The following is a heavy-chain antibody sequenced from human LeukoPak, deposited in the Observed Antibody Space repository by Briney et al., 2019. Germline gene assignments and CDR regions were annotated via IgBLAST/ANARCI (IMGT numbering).Heavy chain of an antibody. V-gene: IGHV3-21*01. J-gene: IGHJ6*03. CDR2: IFPSGGEI. CDR1: GFTFSTFA. CDR3: ARADSSGYGYMDV. D-gene: IGHD3-22*01. Sequence: GGSLRLSCAASGFTFSTFAMIWVRQPPGKGLEWVSSIFPSGGEIHYADSVKGRFTISRDNAKNSLYLQMNSLRAEDAAVYYCARADSSGYGYMDVWGKGTTVTVSS.